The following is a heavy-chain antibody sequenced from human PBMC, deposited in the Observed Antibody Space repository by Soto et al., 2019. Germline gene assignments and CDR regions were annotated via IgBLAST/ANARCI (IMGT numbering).Heavy chain of an antibody. J-gene: IGHJ4*02. CDR3: GRSREGYSYFEH. CDR2: ISSDGSSI. Sequence: EVQLVESGGGFVQPGGSLRLSCAASGFTFSSYWMHWVRQAPGAGPVWVSRISSDGSSIYYADSVKGRFTVSRDNAKTTLYLQMSSLRADDTAVYYCGRSREGYSYFEHWGQGILVTVSS. D-gene: IGHD4-4*01. CDR1: GFTFSSYW. V-gene: IGHV3-74*01.